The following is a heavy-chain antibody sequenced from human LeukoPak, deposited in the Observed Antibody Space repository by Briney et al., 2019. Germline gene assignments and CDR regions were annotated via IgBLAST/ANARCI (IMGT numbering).Heavy chain of an antibody. CDR3: ARGDYGGNTDY. CDR2: ISSSSSTI. CDR1: GFTFSIYG. Sequence: GGSLRLSCAASGFTFSIYGMHWVRQAPGKGLEWVSYISSSSSTIYYADSVKGRFTISRDNAKNSLYLQMNSLRAEDTAVYYCARGDYGGNTDYWGQGTLVTVSS. J-gene: IGHJ4*02. D-gene: IGHD4-23*01. V-gene: IGHV3-48*04.